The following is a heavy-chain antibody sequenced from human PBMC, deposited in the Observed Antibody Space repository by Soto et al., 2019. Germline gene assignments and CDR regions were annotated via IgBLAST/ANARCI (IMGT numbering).Heavy chain of an antibody. Sequence: QLQLQESGSGLVRPSQTLSLTCAVSGGSISSGGYSWNWIRQPPGKGLEWIGYIYHSGSTLYNPSPNSRRPPXVXASNDQSPPKLSSVTAADTAVYSCARDPLEGHWFDPGGQGTLVTVSS. J-gene: IGHJ5*02. CDR2: IYHSGST. CDR3: ARDPLEGHWFDP. CDR1: GGSISSGGYS. V-gene: IGHV4-30-2*01.